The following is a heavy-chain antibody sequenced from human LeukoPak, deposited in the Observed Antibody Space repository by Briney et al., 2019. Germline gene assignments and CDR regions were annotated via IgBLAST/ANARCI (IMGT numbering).Heavy chain of an antibody. CDR2: ISDSGGST. Sequence: GGSLRLSCAASGFTFSSYSMSWVRQAPGEGLEWVSAISDSGGSTYYTDSVKGRFTISRDNSKNTLYLQMNSLRAEDTAVYYCASILLWYVYDYWGQGTLVTVSS. V-gene: IGHV3-23*01. CDR3: ASILLWYVYDY. D-gene: IGHD3-10*01. J-gene: IGHJ4*02. CDR1: GFTFSSYS.